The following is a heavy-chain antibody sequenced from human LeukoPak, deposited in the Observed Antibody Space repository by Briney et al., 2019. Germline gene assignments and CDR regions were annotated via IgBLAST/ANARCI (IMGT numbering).Heavy chain of an antibody. V-gene: IGHV1-46*01. CDR2: INPSGGST. Sequence: GASVKVSCKASGYTFTSYYMHWVRQAPGQGLEWMGIINPSGGSTSYAQKFQGRVTMTRDMSTSTVYMELNSLRAEDTAVYYCAKDRNPLGPYYYYMDVWGKGTTVTISS. J-gene: IGHJ6*03. CDR1: GYTFTSYY. CDR3: AKDRNPLGPYYYYMDV. D-gene: IGHD1-14*01.